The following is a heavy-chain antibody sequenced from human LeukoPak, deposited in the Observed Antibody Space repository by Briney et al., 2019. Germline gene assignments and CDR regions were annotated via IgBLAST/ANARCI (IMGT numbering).Heavy chain of an antibody. J-gene: IGHJ4*02. CDR1: GYTFTSYG. D-gene: IGHD3-16*02. V-gene: IGHV1-18*01. Sequence: GASVKVSCKASGYTFTSYGISWVRQAPGQGLEWMGWISAYNGNTNYAQKLQGRVTMTTDTSTSTAYMELRSLRSDDTAVYHCASTRAGSRYLRLGELSCDYWGQGTLVTVSS. CDR3: ASTRAGSRYLRLGELSCDY. CDR2: ISAYNGNT.